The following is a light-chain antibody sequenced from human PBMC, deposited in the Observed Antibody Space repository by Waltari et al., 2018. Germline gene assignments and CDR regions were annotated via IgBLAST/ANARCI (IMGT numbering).Light chain of an antibody. CDR3: NAYTSSSTWV. V-gene: IGLV2-14*01. CDR1: SSDVGGYNY. CDR2: DAS. J-gene: IGLJ3*02. Sequence: QSALTQPASVSGSPGQSITISCTGTSSDVGGYNYVSWYQQHPGKAPNLMIFDASKRPSGVSNRFSASTSGSTASLAISRHQAEDEADFACNAYTSSSTWVFGGGTKLTVL.